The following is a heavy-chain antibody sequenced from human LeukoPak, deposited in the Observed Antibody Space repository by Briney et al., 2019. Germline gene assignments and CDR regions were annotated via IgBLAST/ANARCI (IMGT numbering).Heavy chain of an antibody. J-gene: IGHJ4*02. V-gene: IGHV3-23*01. CDR3: VKDVGKWESPHYFDY. CDR1: GFSLSTNG. CDR2: ITMSGTST. D-gene: IGHD1-26*01. Sequence: GGSLRLSCAVSGFSLSTNGMSWVRQAPGKGLEWVSAITMSGTSTYYADSVKGRFTISRDSSKNTLYLQMNSLRAEDTAVYYCVKDVGKWESPHYFDYWGQGTLVTVSS.